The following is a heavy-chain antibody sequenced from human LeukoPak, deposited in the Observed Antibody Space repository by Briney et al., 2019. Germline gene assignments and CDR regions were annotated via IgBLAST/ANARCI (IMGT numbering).Heavy chain of an antibody. J-gene: IGHJ6*03. CDR1: GGSFSGYY. Sequence: SETLSLTCAVYGGSFSGYYWSWIRQPPGKGLEWIGEINHSGSTNYNPSLKSRVTISVDTSKNQFSLKLSSVTAADTAVYYCARGFFYYYYMDVWGKGTTVTISS. CDR2: INHSGST. CDR3: ARGFFYYYYMDV. V-gene: IGHV4-34*01.